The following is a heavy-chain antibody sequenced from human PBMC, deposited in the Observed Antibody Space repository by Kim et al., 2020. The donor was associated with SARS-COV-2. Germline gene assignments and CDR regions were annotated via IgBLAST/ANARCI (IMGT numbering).Heavy chain of an antibody. CDR2: INSDGSST. CDR1: GFTFSSYW. J-gene: IGHJ6*02. CDR3: ARELLSGYDRYYYYGMDV. Sequence: GGSLRLSCAASGFTFSSYWIHWVRQAPGKGLVWVSRINSDGSSTSYADSVKGRFTISRDNAKNTLYLQMNSLRVEDTAVYYCARELLSGYDRYYYYGMDVWGQGTTVTVSS. D-gene: IGHD5-12*01. V-gene: IGHV3-74*01.